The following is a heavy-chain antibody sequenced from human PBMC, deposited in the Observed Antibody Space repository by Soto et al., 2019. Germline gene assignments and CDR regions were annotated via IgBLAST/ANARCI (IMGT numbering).Heavy chain of an antibody. D-gene: IGHD3-22*01. CDR1: GYSFSFYW. V-gene: IGHV5-51*01. CDR3: ATAYVYDFENSNYYRDAFDI. CDR2: MYPDDSDI. J-gene: IGHJ3*02. Sequence: PGESLKISCKASGYSFSFYWIGWVRQMPGKGLEWMAIMYPDDSDIRYSPSFEAHVTISADKSTSTAFLQWSSLKASDTAMYYWATAYVYDFENSNYYRDAFDIWGQGTLVTVSS.